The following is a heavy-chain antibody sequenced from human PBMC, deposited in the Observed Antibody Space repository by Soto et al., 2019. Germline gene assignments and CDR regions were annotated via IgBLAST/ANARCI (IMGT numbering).Heavy chain of an antibody. CDR1: GFTFSSYS. CDR3: ARNVDTAMVSYYFDY. J-gene: IGHJ4*02. D-gene: IGHD5-18*01. CDR2: ISSSSSTI. V-gene: IGHV3-48*02. Sequence: GGSLRLSCAASGFTFSSYSMNWVRQAPGKGLEWVSYISSSSSTIYYADSVKGRFTISRDNAKNSLYLQMNSLRDEDTAVYYCARNVDTAMVSYYFDYRGQGTLVTVSS.